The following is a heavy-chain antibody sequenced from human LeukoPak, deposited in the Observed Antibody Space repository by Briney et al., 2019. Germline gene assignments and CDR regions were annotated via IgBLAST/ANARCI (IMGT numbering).Heavy chain of an antibody. CDR3: AREAEMATNWFDP. CDR2: IYTSGST. Sequence: SETLSLTCTVSGGSINNYYWSWIRQPAGKGLEWIGRIYTSGSTNYNPSLKSRVTMSVDTSKNQFSLKLSSVTAADTAVYYCAREAEMATNWFDPWGQGTLVTVSS. CDR1: GGSINNYY. J-gene: IGHJ5*02. V-gene: IGHV4-4*07. D-gene: IGHD5-24*01.